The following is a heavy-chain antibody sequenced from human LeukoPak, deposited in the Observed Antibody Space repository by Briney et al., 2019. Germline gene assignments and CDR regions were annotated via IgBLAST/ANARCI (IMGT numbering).Heavy chain of an antibody. J-gene: IGHJ4*02. V-gene: IGHV3-23*01. D-gene: IGHD3-22*01. Sequence: SGGSLRLSCAAPGFTFSSYALSRVRQTPGKRLEWVSAISGSGGNTYYADSVKGRFTISRDNSKNTLYLQMNSLRAEDTAVYYCANRRYDSSGFDYWGQGTLVTVSS. CDR1: GFTFSSYA. CDR2: ISGSGGNT. CDR3: ANRRYDSSGFDY.